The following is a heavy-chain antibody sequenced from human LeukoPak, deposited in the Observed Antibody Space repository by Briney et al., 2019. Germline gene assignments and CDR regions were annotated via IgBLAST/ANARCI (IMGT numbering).Heavy chain of an antibody. CDR1: GFTFSRNW. J-gene: IGHJ5*02. Sequence: PGGSQSLLCAASGFTFSRNWMHWVSQAPGKGLVWVSRISSDESVTTYADSVKGRFTISRDNAKNTLFLQMNSLRAEDTAIYYCARDKFSSGDSWFDPWGQASLASVSS. CDR3: ARDKFSSGDSWFDP. CDR2: ISSDESVT. D-gene: IGHD3-10*01. V-gene: IGHV3-74*01.